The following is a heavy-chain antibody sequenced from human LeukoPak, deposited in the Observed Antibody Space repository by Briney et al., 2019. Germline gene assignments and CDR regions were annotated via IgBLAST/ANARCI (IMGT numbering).Heavy chain of an antibody. D-gene: IGHD5-18*01. CDR1: GYSISSGYY. V-gene: IGHV4-38-2*02. Sequence: PSETLSLTCTVSGYSISSGYYWGWIRQPPGKGLEWIGSSYHSGGPYYNPSLTSRVTTSVDTSTHQFSPKLSSVTAADTAAYYCASESHTGSMRAQFDYWGQGTLVTVSS. CDR3: ASESHTGSMRAQFDY. CDR2: SYHSGGP. J-gene: IGHJ4*02.